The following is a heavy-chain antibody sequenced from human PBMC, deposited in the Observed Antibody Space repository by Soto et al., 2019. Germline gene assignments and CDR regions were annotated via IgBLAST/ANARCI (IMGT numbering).Heavy chain of an antibody. CDR2: ISSSGSTI. J-gene: IGHJ3*02. D-gene: IGHD3-22*01. CDR1: GFTFSSYE. V-gene: IGHV3-48*03. Sequence: GSLRLSCAASGFTFSSYEMNWVRQAPGKGLEWVSYISSSGSTIYYADSVKGRFTISRDNAKNSLYLQMNSLRAEDTAVYYCARVTYYYDSSGYYSAPRAFDIWGQGTMVTVSS. CDR3: ARVTYYYDSSGYYSAPRAFDI.